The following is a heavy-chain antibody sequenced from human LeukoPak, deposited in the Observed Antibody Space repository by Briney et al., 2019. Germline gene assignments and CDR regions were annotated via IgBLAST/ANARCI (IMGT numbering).Heavy chain of an antibody. CDR1: GFTFSSYG. J-gene: IGHJ4*02. CDR3: ARIAVAGPSDY. Sequence: PGGSLRLSCAASGFTFSSYGMHWVRQAPDKGLEWVAVIWYDGSNKYYADSVKGRFTISRDNSKNTLYLQMNSLRAEDTAVYYCARIAVAGPSDYWGQGTLVTVSS. D-gene: IGHD6-19*01. CDR2: IWYDGSNK. V-gene: IGHV3-33*01.